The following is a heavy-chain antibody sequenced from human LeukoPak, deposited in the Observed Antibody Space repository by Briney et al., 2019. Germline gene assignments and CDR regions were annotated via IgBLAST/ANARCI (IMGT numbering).Heavy chain of an antibody. D-gene: IGHD2-2*01. CDR2: ISAYNGNT. J-gene: IGHJ6*02. Sequence: ASVKVSCKASGYTFTSYGISWVRQAPGQGLERMGWISAYNGNTNYAQKLQGRVTMTTDTSTSTAYMELRSLRSDDTAVYYCARDNLLGYCSSTSCYGYYYYGMDVWGQGTTVTVSS. CDR1: GYTFTSYG. CDR3: ARDNLLGYCSSTSCYGYYYYGMDV. V-gene: IGHV1-18*01.